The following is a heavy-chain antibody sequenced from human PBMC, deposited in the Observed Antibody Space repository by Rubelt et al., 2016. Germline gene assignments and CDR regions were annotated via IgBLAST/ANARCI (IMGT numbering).Heavy chain of an antibody. CDR2: INHSGST. CDR3: ARGETGDY. V-gene: IGHV4-34*01. Sequence: WIGEINHSGSTNYNPSLKSRVTISVDTSKNQFSLKLSPVTAADTAVYYGARGETGDYWGQGTLVTVSS. J-gene: IGHJ4*02.